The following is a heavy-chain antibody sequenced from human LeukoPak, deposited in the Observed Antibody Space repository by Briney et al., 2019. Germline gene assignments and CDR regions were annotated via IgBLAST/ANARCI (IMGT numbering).Heavy chain of an antibody. CDR3: ARDRIREGLDY. V-gene: IGHV3-30-3*01. J-gene: IGHJ4*02. CDR1: GFSFSSYG. CDR2: ISYDGSNK. Sequence: GGSLRLSCAASGFSFSSYGMHWVRQAPGKGLEWVAVISYDGSNKYYAGSVKGRFTISRDNSKNTLHLQMNSLRAEDTAVYYCARDRIREGLDYWGQGTLVTVSS. D-gene: IGHD5-18*01.